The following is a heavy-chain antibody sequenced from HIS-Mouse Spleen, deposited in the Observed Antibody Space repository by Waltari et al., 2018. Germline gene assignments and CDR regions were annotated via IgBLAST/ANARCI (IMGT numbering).Heavy chain of an antibody. CDR3: ARGRDSGSYYFDY. CDR2: INHSGST. V-gene: IGHV4-34*01. CDR1: GGSFSGSY. Sequence: QVQLQQWCAGLLTPSETLSLTCAVYGGSFSGSYWSWIRQPPGKGLEWIGEINHSGSTNYNPSLKSRVTISVDTSKNQFSLKLSSVTAADTAVYYCARGRDSGSYYFDYWGQGTLVTVSS. D-gene: IGHD1-26*01. J-gene: IGHJ4*02.